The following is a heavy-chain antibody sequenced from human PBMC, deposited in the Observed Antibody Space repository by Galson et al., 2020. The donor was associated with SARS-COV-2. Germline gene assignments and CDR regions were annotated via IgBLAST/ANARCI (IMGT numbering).Heavy chain of an antibody. CDR2: IDWDDDK. D-gene: IGHD5-12*01. V-gene: IGHV2-70*01. Sequence: SGPTLVKPTQTLTLPCTFSGFSLTTSGMGVTWIRQPPGKALEWLALIDWDDDKYSSTSLRTRLTISKDTSRNQVFLTMTNLDPVDTATYYCARMADGYGGYGYGSSPFDYWGQGTLVTVSS. J-gene: IGHJ4*02. CDR1: GFSLTTSGMG. CDR3: ARMADGYGGYGYGSSPFDY.